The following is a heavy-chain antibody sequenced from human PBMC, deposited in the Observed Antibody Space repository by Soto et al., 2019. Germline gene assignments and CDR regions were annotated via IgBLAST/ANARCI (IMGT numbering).Heavy chain of an antibody. CDR1: GFTFSSYA. Sequence: EVQLLESGGGLVQPGGSLRLSCAASGFTFSSYAMSWVRQAPGKGLEWVSAISGSGGSTYYADSVKGRFTISRDNSKNTLYAQMHRLRAEDTAVYYCAKDISGSYPWGGDYWGQGTLVTVSS. CDR3: AKDISGSYPWGGDY. D-gene: IGHD3-10*01. CDR2: ISGSGGST. J-gene: IGHJ4*02. V-gene: IGHV3-23*01.